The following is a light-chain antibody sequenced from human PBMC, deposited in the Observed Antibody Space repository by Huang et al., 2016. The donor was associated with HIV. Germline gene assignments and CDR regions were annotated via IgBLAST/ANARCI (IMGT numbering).Light chain of an antibody. CDR2: DAS. J-gene: IGKJ2*01. Sequence: DIQMTQSPSTLSASVGDRVTITCRASQNISTWLAWYQQKPGRAPKLLIYDASSLESGVPSRFSGSGSVTEFSLTISSLQPNNFATYFCQQYRSYPYTFGQGTKLEIK. CDR1: QNISTW. CDR3: QQYRSYPYT. V-gene: IGKV1-5*01.